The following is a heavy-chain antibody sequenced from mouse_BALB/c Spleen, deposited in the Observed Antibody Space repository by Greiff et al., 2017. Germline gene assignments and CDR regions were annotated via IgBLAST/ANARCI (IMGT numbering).Heavy chain of an antibody. Sequence: QVQLQQPGAELVKPGAPVKLSCKASGYTFTSYWMNWVKQRPGRGLEWIGRIDPSDSETHYNQKFKDKATLTVDKSSSTAYIQLSSLTSEDSAVYYCARQFITTATRYFDVWGAGTTVTVSS. CDR2: IDPSDSET. CDR1: GYTFTSYW. V-gene: IGHV1-69*02. J-gene: IGHJ1*01. CDR3: ARQFITTATRYFDV. D-gene: IGHD1-2*01.